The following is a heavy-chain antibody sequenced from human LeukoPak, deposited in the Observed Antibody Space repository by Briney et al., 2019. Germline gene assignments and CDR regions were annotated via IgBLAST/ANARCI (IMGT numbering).Heavy chain of an antibody. J-gene: IGHJ6*03. Sequence: ASVKVSCKASGYTFTSYGISWVRQAPGQGLEWMGGIMPLFGSTKYTQKFQGRVTITTDESTSAAYMELSGLRSDDTAVYYCARSMGNVLTYYMDVWGEGTTVTVSS. CDR3: ARSMGNVLTYYMDV. V-gene: IGHV1-69*05. CDR2: IMPLFGST. CDR1: GYTFTSYG. D-gene: IGHD1-1*01.